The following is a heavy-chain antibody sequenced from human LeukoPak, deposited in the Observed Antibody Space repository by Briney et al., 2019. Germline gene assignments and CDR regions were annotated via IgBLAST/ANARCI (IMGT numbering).Heavy chain of an antibody. CDR2: INAGNGYT. D-gene: IGHD1-26*01. CDR3: ARDDSGPQDY. V-gene: IGHV1-3*03. CDR1: GYTFTSYA. J-gene: IGHJ4*02. Sequence: ASVKVSCKASGYTFTSYAIQWVRQAPGQRLEWMGWINAGNGYTKYSQEFQGRVTITRDTSASTAYMELSSLRSEDMAVYFCARDDSGPQDYRGQGTLVTVSS.